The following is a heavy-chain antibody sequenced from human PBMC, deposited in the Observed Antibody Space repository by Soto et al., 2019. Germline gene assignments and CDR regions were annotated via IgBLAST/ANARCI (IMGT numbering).Heavy chain of an antibody. CDR1: GFTFSSYS. CDR3: ATFRSGPSLEYFHL. Sequence: GGSLRLSCAASGFTFSSYSMNWVRQAPGKGLEWVSYISSSSSTIYYADSVKGRFTISRDNAKNSLYLQMNSLRAEDTAVYYCATFRSGPSLEYFHLWGQGTLVTVSS. J-gene: IGHJ1*01. CDR2: ISSSSSTI. D-gene: IGHD3-3*01. V-gene: IGHV3-48*01.